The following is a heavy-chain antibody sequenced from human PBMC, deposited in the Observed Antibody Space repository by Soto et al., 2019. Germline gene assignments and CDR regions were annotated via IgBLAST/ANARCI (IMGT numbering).Heavy chain of an antibody. J-gene: IGHJ3*02. D-gene: IGHD3-10*01. V-gene: IGHV4-39*01. Sequence: QLQLQESGPGLVKPSETLSLTCTVSGGSISSSSYYWGWIRQPPGKGLEWIGSFYYSGSTYYNPSLTSRVTISVDTSKNQFSLKLSSVTAADTAVYYCARHVIRYYGSGSYPGLVDIWGQGTMVTVSS. CDR2: FYYSGST. CDR3: ARHVIRYYGSGSYPGLVDI. CDR1: GGSISSSSYY.